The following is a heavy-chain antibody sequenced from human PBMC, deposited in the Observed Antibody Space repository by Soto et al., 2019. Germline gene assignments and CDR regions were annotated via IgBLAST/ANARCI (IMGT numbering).Heavy chain of an antibody. J-gene: IGHJ6*02. CDR3: ARTYSSSWYWDYYYGMDV. V-gene: IGHV1-2*02. CDR1: GYTFTGYY. CDR2: INPNSGGT. Sequence: GASVKVSCKASGYTFTGYYMHWVRQAPGQGLEWMGWINPNSGGTNYAQKFQGRVTMTRDTSISTAYMELSRLRSDDTAVYYCARTYSSSWYWDYYYGMDVWGQGTTVTVSS. D-gene: IGHD6-13*01.